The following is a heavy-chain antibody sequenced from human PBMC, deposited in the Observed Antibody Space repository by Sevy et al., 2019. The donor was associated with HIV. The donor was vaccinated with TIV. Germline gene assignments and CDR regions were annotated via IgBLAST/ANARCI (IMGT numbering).Heavy chain of an antibody. V-gene: IGHV4-39*01. Sequence: SETLSLTCTVSGASISSSGYYWGWIRQPPGKGLEWIASINYSGIAFYNPSLKSRITLSADTSKNQFSLDLNSVTAADTAIYYRAGPILTYNNGWSYYDYWGQGTVVTVSS. J-gene: IGHJ4*02. D-gene: IGHD6-19*01. CDR3: AGPILTYNNGWSYYDY. CDR2: INYSGIA. CDR1: GASISSSGYY.